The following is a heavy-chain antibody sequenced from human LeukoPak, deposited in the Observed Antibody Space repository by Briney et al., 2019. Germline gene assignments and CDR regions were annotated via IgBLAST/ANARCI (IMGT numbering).Heavy chain of an antibody. CDR2: IYDNEKT. D-gene: IGHD3-10*01. CDR1: GGSISRPDHY. V-gene: IGHV4-30-4*01. J-gene: IGHJ4*02. CDR3: AASQSDYYNSGTYHKIHY. Sequence: PSQTLSLTCSVSGGSISRPDHYWSWIRQPPGKGLVRIGFIYDNEKTHYNPSFESRVTISGDTSNNHFSLTLNFVTAADTAIYYCAASQSDYYNSGTYHKIHYWGRGALVTVSS.